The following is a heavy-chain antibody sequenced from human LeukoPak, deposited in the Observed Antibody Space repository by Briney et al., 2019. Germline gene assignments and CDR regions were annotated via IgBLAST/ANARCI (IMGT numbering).Heavy chain of an antibody. D-gene: IGHD1-26*01. V-gene: IGHV6-1*01. CDR3: ARVVGREVDY. CDR2: TYYRSKWYN. Sequence: SQTLSLTCAISGDSVSSPSAAWNWIRQSPSRGLEWLGRTYYRSKWYNGYAVSVKSRITIKPDTSKNQFSLQLNSVTPDDTAVYYCARVVGREVDYWGQGTLVTVSS. CDR1: GDSVSSPSAA. J-gene: IGHJ4*02.